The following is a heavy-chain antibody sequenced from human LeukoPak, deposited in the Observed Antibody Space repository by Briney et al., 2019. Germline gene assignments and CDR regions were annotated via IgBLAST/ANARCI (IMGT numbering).Heavy chain of an antibody. J-gene: IGHJ4*02. CDR1: GGSISSYY. CDR2: IYYSGST. V-gene: IGHV4-59*12. CDR3: ARAPTRMYSSGWYIDY. D-gene: IGHD6-19*01. Sequence: SETLSLTCTVSGGSISSYYWSWIRQPPGKGLEWTGYIYYSGSTNYNPSLKSRVTISVDTSKNQFSLKLSSVTAADTAVYYCARAPTRMYSSGWYIDYWGQGTLVTVSS.